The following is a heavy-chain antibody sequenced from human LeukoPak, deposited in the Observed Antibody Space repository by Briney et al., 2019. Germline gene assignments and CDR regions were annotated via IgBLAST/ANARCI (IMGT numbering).Heavy chain of an antibody. CDR1: GGSISSSSYY. J-gene: IGHJ4*02. D-gene: IGHD6-13*01. CDR2: IYYSGST. Sequence: PSETLSLTCTVSGGSISSSSYYWGWIRQPPGKGLEWIGSIYYSGSTYYNPSLKSRVTISVDTSKNQFSLKLSSVTAAATAVYYCARAGAAAGTYYFDYWGQGTLVTVSS. V-gene: IGHV4-39*01. CDR3: ARAGAAAGTYYFDY.